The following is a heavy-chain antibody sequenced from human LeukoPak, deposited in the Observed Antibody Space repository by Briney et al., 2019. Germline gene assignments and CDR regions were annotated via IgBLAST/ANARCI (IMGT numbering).Heavy chain of an antibody. CDR3: ARQAITIFGVVTRPRRGDV. CDR2: IYYSGST. Sequence: PSETLSLTCTVSGGSISSYYWSWIRQPPGKGLEWIGYIYYSGSTNYNPSLKSRVTISVDTSKNQFSLKLSPVTAADTAVYYCARQAITIFGVVTRPRRGDVWGQGTTVTVSS. D-gene: IGHD3-3*01. V-gene: IGHV4-59*08. J-gene: IGHJ6*02. CDR1: GGSISSYY.